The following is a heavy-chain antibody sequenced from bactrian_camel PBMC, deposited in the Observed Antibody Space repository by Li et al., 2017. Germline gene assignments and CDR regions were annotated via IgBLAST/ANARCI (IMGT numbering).Heavy chain of an antibody. CDR1: GNTDNPYC. V-gene: IGHV3S53*01. J-gene: IGHJ4*01. D-gene: IGHD1*01. Sequence: HVQLVESGGGSVQAGGSLRLSCTASGNTDNPYCMAWFRRAPGKEREGLATIDSDGTTNYALSVKGRFTIVKVNGKNTVYLQMNSLKPEDTAMYYCAVFSPTRAYNNPRSQGTQVTVS. CDR2: IDSDGTT.